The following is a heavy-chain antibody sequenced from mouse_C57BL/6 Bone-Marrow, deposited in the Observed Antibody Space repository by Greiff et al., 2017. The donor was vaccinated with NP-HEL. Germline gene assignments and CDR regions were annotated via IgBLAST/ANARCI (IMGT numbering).Heavy chain of an antibody. D-gene: IGHD4-1*02. CDR3: ARKGANWDLYAMDY. CDR2: IWTGGGT. CDR1: GFSLTSSA. V-gene: IGHV2-9-1*01. Sequence: LVESGPGLVAPSQSLSITCTVSGFSLTSSAISWVRQPPGKGLEWLGVIWTGGGTNYNSALKSRLSISKDNSKSQVFLKMNSLQTHDTARYYCARKGANWDLYAMDYWGQGTSVTVSS. J-gene: IGHJ4*01.